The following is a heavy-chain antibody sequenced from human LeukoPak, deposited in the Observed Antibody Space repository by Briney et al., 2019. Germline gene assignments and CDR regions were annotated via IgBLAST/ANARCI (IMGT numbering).Heavy chain of an antibody. J-gene: IGHJ4*02. CDR2: IHYSGST. Sequence: PSETLSLTCTVSGGSISSSSYWWGWIRQPPGKGLEWIGYIHYSGSTDYNPSLESRVTISVDTSKNQFSLNLRSVTAADTAVYYCARDKVPGDYWGQGTLVTVSS. CDR3: ARDKVPGDY. CDR1: GGSISSSSYW. V-gene: IGHV4-61*01.